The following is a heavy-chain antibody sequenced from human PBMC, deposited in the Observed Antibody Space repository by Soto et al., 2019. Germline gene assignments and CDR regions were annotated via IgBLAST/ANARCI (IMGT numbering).Heavy chain of an antibody. V-gene: IGHV4-34*01. D-gene: IGHD2-8*01. J-gene: IGHJ4*02. Sequence: SETLSLTCAVSGGSVNTGYYWSWIRQPPGKGLEWIGEINHSGSTNYDPSLKSRVTISVDTSKNQFSLKLSSVTAADTAVYYCARNLAHYCTNGVCYYLDYWGQGTLVT. CDR1: GGSVNTGYY. CDR2: INHSGST. CDR3: ARNLAHYCTNGVCYYLDY.